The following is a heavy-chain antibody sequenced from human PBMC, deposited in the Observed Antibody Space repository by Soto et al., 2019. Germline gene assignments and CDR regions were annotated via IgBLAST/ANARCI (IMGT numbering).Heavy chain of an antibody. J-gene: IGHJ6*02. CDR1: GASVSSNIGA. V-gene: IGHV6-1*01. CDR3: ARGETGGLDV. Sequence: SQPVSRTSASSGASVSSNIGACNCIRQSPSRGLEWLGRTYYRSRWYYDYAVSVKSRITINPDTSKNQFSLQLNSVTPEHTAVYFCARGETGGLDVWGQRTTVTVSS. CDR2: TYYRSRWYY.